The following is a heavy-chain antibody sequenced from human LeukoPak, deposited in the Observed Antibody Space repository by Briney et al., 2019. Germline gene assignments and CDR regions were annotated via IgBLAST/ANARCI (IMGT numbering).Heavy chain of an antibody. CDR1: GLIVSSNH. CDR3: ATERPGSRVLDY. D-gene: IGHD3-10*01. Sequence: SGGSLRLSCAASGLIVSSNHMNWVRQAPGKGLEWVSIIYSSDCRYYADSVKGRFTISRDNSKNTLYLQMNSLRVEDTAVYYCATERPGSRVLDYWGQGNVVTVSS. J-gene: IGHJ4*02. V-gene: IGHV3-66*01. CDR2: IYSSDCR.